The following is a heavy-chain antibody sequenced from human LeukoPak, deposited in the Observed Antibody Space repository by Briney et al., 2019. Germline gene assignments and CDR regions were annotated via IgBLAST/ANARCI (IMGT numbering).Heavy chain of an antibody. CDR1: GVSISSGGYY. CDR3: ASQAATTEEPFDF. CDR2: IYYSGSS. J-gene: IGHJ4*02. Sequence: PPETLSLTCTVSGVSISSGGYYWSWIPQHPGKGREGIGYIYYSGSSYYNPSLKSRIAISVDTSENQFSLELSPVTAADTAVYYCASQAATTEEPFDFWGQGTLVTVSS. V-gene: IGHV4-31*03. D-gene: IGHD6-25*01.